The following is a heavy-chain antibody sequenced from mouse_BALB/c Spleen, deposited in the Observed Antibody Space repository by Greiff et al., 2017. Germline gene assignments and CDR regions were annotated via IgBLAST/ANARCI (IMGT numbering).Heavy chain of an antibody. Sequence: VQLKQSGAELVKPGASVKLSCTASGFNIKDTYMHWVKQSNGKSLEWIGNIDPYYGGTSYNQKFKGKATLTVDKSSSTAYMQLKSLTSEDSAVYYCARHGFAYWGQGTLVTVSA. CDR2: IDPYYGGT. J-gene: IGHJ3*01. CDR3: ARHGFAY. V-gene: IGHV1-34*02. CDR1: GFNIKDTY.